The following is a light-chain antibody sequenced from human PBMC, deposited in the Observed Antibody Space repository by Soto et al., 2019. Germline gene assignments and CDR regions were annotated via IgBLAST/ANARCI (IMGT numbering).Light chain of an antibody. CDR3: QHYYTTPVT. CDR1: QSILSTFNNKHQ. V-gene: IGKV4-1*01. Sequence: DIVMTQSPDSLAVSLGERATIRCESSQSILSTFNNKHQIAWYQQKPGQPPKLLIYWASTREFGVPDRFSGSGSGTDFTLTVSSVQAEDVATYFCQHYYTTPVTFGQGTRLEIK. CDR2: WAS. J-gene: IGKJ5*01.